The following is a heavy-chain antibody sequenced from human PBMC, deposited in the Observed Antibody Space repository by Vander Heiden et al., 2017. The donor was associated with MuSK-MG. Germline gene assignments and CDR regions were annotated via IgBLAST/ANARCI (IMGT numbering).Heavy chain of an antibody. J-gene: IGHJ4*02. V-gene: IGHV3-23*01. CDR2: ISGSGGST. CDR3: AKAEPKTWMTTVA. CDR1: GFTFSSYA. Sequence: EVQLLESGGGSLPPGGSLLLACAASGFTFSSYAMSWVRQAPGKGVEWVSAISGSGGSTYYADSVKGRFNISRDNSKNTLYLKMNSLRAEDTAVYYCAKAEPKTWMTTVAWGQGTLVTVSS. D-gene: IGHD4-17*01.